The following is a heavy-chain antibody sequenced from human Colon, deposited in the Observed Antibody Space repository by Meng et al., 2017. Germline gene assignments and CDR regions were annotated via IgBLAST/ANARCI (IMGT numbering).Heavy chain of an antibody. CDR2: SDHFGNT. CDR3: VYFWSGYFT. Sequence: QLQLQESGPGLVKPSETLSLTCAVSGDSITNHNWWAWVRQPPGKGLEWIGGSDHFGNTIYNPSLKGRLTISVDTSKNQISLRLTSVIAADTAVYYCVYFWSGYFTSGQGTLVTVSS. J-gene: IGHJ5*02. V-gene: IGHV4-4*02. CDR1: GDSITNHNW. D-gene: IGHD3-3*01.